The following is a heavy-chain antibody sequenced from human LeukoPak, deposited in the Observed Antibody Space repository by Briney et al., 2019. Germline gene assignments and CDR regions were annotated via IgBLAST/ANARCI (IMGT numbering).Heavy chain of an antibody. CDR2: ISSSSSYI. D-gene: IGHD3-16*01. CDR3: AANFGGSYHFDY. V-gene: IGHV3-21*01. Sequence: GRSLRLSCAASGFTFSSYSMNWVRQAPGKGLEWVSSISSSSSYIYYADSVKGRFAISRDNAKNSLYLQMNSLRAENTALYYFAANFGGSYHFDYWGQGTLVTVSS. CDR1: GFTFSSYS. J-gene: IGHJ4*02.